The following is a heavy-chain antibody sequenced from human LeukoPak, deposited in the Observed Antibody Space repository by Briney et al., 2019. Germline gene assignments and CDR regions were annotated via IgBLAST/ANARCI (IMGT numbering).Heavy chain of an antibody. J-gene: IGHJ4*02. CDR2: IYYSGTT. CDR3: ARGGGAGTTKMYFDS. D-gene: IGHD1-1*01. CDR1: SYSISSGFY. Sequence: SETLSLTCAVSSYSISSGFYWGWIRQPPGKGLEWIGSIYYSGTTYYNPSLKSRVTISVDTSKNQFSLKLSSVTAADTAVYYCARGGGAGTTKMYFDSWGQGTLVTVSS. V-gene: IGHV4-38-2*01.